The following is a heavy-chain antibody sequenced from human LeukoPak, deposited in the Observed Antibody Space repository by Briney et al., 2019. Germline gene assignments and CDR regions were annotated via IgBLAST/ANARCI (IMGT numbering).Heavy chain of an antibody. V-gene: IGHV1-2*02. CDR3: ARDRPLSGWYDY. J-gene: IGHJ4*02. CDR1: GYTFTGYY. Sequence: ASVKVSCKASGYTFTGYYMHWVRQAPGQGLEWMGWINPNSGGTNYAQKFRGRVTMTRDTSISTAYMELSRLRSDDTAVYYCARDRPLSGWYDYWGQGTLVTVSS. CDR2: INPNSGGT. D-gene: IGHD6-19*01.